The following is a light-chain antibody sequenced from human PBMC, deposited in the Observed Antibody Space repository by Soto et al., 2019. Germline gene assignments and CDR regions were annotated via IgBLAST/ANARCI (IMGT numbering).Light chain of an antibody. CDR2: GAS. J-gene: IGKJ1*01. CDR1: QSVSSSY. V-gene: IGKV3-20*01. CDR3: QQFGSSSWT. Sequence: ESVLTQSPGTLSLSPGEKATLSCRASQSVSSSYLGWYQQKPGQAPRLLIYGASSRATGIPDRFSGSGSGIVFSLNVSRLEPEDFVVYYCQQFGSSSWTFGQGNKVEIK.